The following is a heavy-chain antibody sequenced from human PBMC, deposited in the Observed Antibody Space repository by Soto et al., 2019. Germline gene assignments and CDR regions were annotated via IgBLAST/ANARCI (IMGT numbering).Heavy chain of an antibody. D-gene: IGHD3-22*01. V-gene: IGHV4-59*08. CDR2: IYSSGST. Sequence: SETLSLTCTVSGGSISNYYWSWIRQPPGKGLEWIGYIYSSGSTHYNPSLQSRVTISADTSKNQFSLKLSSVTAADTAVYYCARVYIYDSSGYYLVGTFGTFDYWGQGTLVTVSS. J-gene: IGHJ4*02. CDR3: ARVYIYDSSGYYLVGTFGTFDY. CDR1: GGSISNYY.